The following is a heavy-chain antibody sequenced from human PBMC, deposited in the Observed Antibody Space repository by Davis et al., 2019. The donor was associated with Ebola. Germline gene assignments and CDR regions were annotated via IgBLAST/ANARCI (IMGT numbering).Heavy chain of an antibody. J-gene: IGHJ4*01. D-gene: IGHD5-12*01. Sequence: SGPTLVKPTQTLTLTCTFSGFSLRNRGVGVGWIRQPPGQAPEWLALIYWDGAEVYSPSLKSRLTLRKDTSKNQVVLTMTNMNPVDTATYYCAHGSGWLSDYWGHGILVTVSS. CDR3: AHGSGWLSDY. CDR1: GFSLRNRGVG. CDR2: IYWDGAE. V-gene: IGHV2-5*02.